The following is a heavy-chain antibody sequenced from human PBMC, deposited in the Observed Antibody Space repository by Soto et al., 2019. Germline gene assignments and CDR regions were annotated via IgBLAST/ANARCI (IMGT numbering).Heavy chain of an antibody. J-gene: IGHJ5*02. CDR1: GGTFSSYA. CDR2: IIPIFGTA. V-gene: IGHV1-69*06. D-gene: IGHD2-8*01. CDR3: ARVGERVYARWFDP. Sequence: QVQLVQSGAEVKKPGSSVKVSCKASGGTFSSYAISWVRQAPGQGLEWMGGIIPIFGTANYAQKFQGRVTITAAKSTSTAYMELSSLSSEDTAVYYCARVGERVYARWFDPWGQGTLVTVSS.